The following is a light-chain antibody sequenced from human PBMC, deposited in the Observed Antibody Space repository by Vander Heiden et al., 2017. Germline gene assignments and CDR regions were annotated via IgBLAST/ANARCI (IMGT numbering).Light chain of an antibody. V-gene: IGLV3-1*01. Sequence: SYELTQPPSVSVSPGQTASITCSGDKLGDKYACWYQQKPGQSPVLVIYQDNKRPSGIPGRFSGSNSGNTASLTISGTQALDEADYYCQAWDSNSGGVLFGGGTKLTVL. CDR1: KLGDKY. CDR3: QAWDSNSGGVL. CDR2: QDN. J-gene: IGLJ2*01.